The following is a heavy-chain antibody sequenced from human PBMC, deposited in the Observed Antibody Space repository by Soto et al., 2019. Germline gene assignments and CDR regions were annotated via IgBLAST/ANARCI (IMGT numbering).Heavy chain of an antibody. Sequence: EVQLVESGGGLVQPGGSLRLSCAASGFTFSSYWMSWVRQAPGKGLEWVANIKQDGSEKYYVDSVKGRFTISRDNAKNSLYLQMNSMRAEDTAVYYCARTGVTMVRGVIGYWGQGTLVTVSS. V-gene: IGHV3-7*04. CDR3: ARTGVTMVRGVIGY. J-gene: IGHJ4*02. D-gene: IGHD3-10*01. CDR1: GFTFSSYW. CDR2: IKQDGSEK.